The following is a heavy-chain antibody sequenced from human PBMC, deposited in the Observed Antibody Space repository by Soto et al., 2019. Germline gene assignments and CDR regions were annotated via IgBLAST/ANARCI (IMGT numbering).Heavy chain of an antibody. CDR3: TREAAGIASTGRWFDP. Sequence: QVQLVQSGGEVKKPGASVKVSCKVSGYTFTSHGISWVRQAPGQGLEWMGWITPYNGNTNYAQKPQGRVTMTTDTYTNTAYMELRNLRSDDTAVYYCTREAAGIASTGRWFDPWGQGTLVTVSS. CDR1: GYTFTSHG. V-gene: IGHV1-18*01. CDR2: ITPYNGNT. J-gene: IGHJ5*02. D-gene: IGHD2-15*01.